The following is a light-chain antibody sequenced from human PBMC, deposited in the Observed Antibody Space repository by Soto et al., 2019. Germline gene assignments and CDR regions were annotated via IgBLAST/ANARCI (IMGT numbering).Light chain of an antibody. Sequence: EIVMTQSPATLSVSPGERATLSCRASQSVSSNLAWYQQKPGQAPRLLIYGASTTATGIPASFSGSGSGTEFTLTISSLQSEVFALYYCQHYNNWPLTFGGGTRVDIK. J-gene: IGKJ4*01. CDR1: QSVSSN. CDR2: GAS. CDR3: QHYNNWPLT. V-gene: IGKV3-15*01.